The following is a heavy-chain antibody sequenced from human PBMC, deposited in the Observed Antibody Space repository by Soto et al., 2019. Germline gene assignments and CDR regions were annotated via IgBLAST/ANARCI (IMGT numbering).Heavy chain of an antibody. CDR2: ISSSSSYI. V-gene: IGHV3-21*01. Sequence: GGSLRLSCAASGFTFSSYSMNWVRQAPGKGLEWVSSISSSSSYIYYADSVKGRFTISRDNAKNSLYLQVNSLRAEDTAVYYCARQPGYYYGMDVWGQGTTVTVSS. D-gene: IGHD7-27*01. CDR3: ARQPGYYYGMDV. J-gene: IGHJ6*02. CDR1: GFTFSSYS.